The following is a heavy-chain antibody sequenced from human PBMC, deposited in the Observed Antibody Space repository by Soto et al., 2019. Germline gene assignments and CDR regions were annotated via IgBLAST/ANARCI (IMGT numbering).Heavy chain of an antibody. CDR3: ATSYYDSSGYYYVFDY. Sequence: SCKGSGYTFTIYDINWVRQATVQGLEWMGWMNPDTGNTGYAQKFQGRVTMTRNTSISTAYMELSSLRSEDTAVYYCATSYYDSSGYYYVFDYWGQGTLVTVSS. CDR2: MNPDTGNT. CDR1: GYTFTIYD. V-gene: IGHV1-8*01. D-gene: IGHD3-22*01. J-gene: IGHJ4*02.